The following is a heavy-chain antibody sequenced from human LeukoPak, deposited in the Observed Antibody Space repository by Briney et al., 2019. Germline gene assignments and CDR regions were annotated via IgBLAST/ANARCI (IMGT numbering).Heavy chain of an antibody. CDR2: ISWNSGSI. D-gene: IGHD5/OR15-5a*01. CDR1: GLTFDDYA. J-gene: IGHJ1*01. CDR3: ARDGGLYEMTYFQH. Sequence: PGRSLRLSCLASGLTFDDYAMHWVRQAPGKGLEWVSGISWNSGSIDYADSVKGRFTITRDNAKKSLNLQMNSLRPEDTALYYCARDGGLYEMTYFQHWGQGTLVTVSS. V-gene: IGHV3-9*01.